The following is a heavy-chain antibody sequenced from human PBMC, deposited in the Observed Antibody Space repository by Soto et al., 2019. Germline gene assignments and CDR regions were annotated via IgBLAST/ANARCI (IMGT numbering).Heavy chain of an antibody. CDR3: AKPSAAGLYYYYGMDV. CDR1: GFTFSSYG. CDR2: ISYDGSNK. Sequence: ESGGGVVQPGRSPRLSCAASGFTFSSYGMHWVRQAPGKGLEWVAVISYDGSNKYYADSVKGRFTISRDNSKNTLYLQMNSLRAEDTAVYYCAKPSAAGLYYYYGMDVWGQGTTVTVSS. J-gene: IGHJ6*02. D-gene: IGHD6-13*01. V-gene: IGHV3-30*18.